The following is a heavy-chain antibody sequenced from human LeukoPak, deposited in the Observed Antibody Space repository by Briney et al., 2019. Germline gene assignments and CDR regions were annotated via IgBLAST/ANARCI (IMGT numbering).Heavy chain of an antibody. CDR3: ASYYASGVSAYDYFGMDV. J-gene: IGHJ6*04. Sequence: SETLSLTCAVSGYSISSGYYWGWIRQPPGKGLEWIGSMYHNRGTYYNPSLKSRVTISMDTSKNQFSLRLSSVTAAHTAVYYCASYYASGVSAYDYFGMDVWGKGTTVTVS. CDR1: GYSISSGYY. V-gene: IGHV4-38-2*01. D-gene: IGHD3-10*01. CDR2: MYHNRGT.